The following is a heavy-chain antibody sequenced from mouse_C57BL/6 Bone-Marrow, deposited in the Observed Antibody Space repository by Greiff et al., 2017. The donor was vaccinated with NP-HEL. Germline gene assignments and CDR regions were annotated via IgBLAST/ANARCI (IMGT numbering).Heavy chain of an antibody. CDR2: IYPRSGNT. V-gene: IGHV1-81*01. D-gene: IGHD1-1*01. CDR3: AKGLITTLDY. J-gene: IGHJ2*01. Sequence: VQLQQSGAELARPGASVKLSCKASGYTFTSYGISWVKQRTGQGLEWIGEIYPRSGNTYYNEKFKGKATLTADKSSSTSYMELRSLTSEDSSVYFCAKGLITTLDYWGQGTTLTVSS. CDR1: GYTFTSYG.